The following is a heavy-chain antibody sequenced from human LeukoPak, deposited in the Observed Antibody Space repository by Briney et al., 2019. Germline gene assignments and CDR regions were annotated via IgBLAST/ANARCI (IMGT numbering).Heavy chain of an antibody. CDR3: AREIPHLSIAAAGIGNDAFDI. Sequence: SQTLSLTCAISGDSVSSNSAAWNWIRQSPSRGLEWLGRTYYRSKWYNDYAVSVKSRITINPDTSKNQFSLQLNSVTPEDTAVYYCAREIPHLSIAAAGIGNDAFDIWGQGTMVSVSS. CDR1: GDSVSSNSAA. CDR2: TYYRSKWYN. J-gene: IGHJ3*02. V-gene: IGHV6-1*01. D-gene: IGHD6-13*01.